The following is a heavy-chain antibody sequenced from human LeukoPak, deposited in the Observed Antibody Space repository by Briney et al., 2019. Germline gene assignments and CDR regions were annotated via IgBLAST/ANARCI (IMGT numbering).Heavy chain of an antibody. V-gene: IGHV1-18*01. CDR3: ARDYYDSSGYP. Sequence: ASVKVSCKASGYTFTSYGISWVRQAPGQGLEWMGWINTYNGNANYEQKLQGRVTMTTDTSTGTAYMELRSLRSDDTAVYYCARDYYDSSGYPWGQGTLVTVSS. D-gene: IGHD3-22*01. CDR2: INTYNGNA. CDR1: GYTFTSYG. J-gene: IGHJ4*02.